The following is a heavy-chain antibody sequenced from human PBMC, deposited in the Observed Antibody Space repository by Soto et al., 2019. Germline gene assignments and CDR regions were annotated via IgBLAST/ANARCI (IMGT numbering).Heavy chain of an antibody. V-gene: IGHV3-33*01. CDR1: GFTFSSYG. J-gene: IGHJ5*02. D-gene: IGHD3-10*01. Sequence: GGSLRLSCAASGFTFSSYGMHWVRQAPGKGLEWVAVIWYDGSNKYYADSVKGRFTISRDNSKNTLYLQMNSLRAEDTAVYYCARDGSGSYYYRFDPWGQGTLVTVSS. CDR3: ARDGSGSYYYRFDP. CDR2: IWYDGSNK.